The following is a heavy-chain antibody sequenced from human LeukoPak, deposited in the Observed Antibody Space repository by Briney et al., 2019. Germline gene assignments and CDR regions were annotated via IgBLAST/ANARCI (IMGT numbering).Heavy chain of an antibody. V-gene: IGHV4-34*01. Sequence: PSETLSLTCAVFGGSFSGYYWSWIRQPPGKGLEWIGEINHSGSTNYNPSLKSRVTISVDTSKNQFSLKLSSVTAADTAVYYCAGLRAARPDYWGQGTLVTVSS. CDR3: AGLRAARPDY. CDR1: GGSFSGYY. D-gene: IGHD6-6*01. J-gene: IGHJ4*02. CDR2: INHSGST.